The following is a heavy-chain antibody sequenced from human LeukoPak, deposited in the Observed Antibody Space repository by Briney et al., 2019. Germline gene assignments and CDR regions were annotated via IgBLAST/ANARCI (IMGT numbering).Heavy chain of an antibody. CDR1: GGSISSSSYY. J-gene: IGHJ4*02. V-gene: IGHV4-39*01. Sequence: PSETLSLTCTVSGGSISSSSYYWGWIRQPQGKGLEWIGSIYYSGSTYYNPSLKSRVTISVDTSKNQFSLKLSSVTAADTAVYYCARHLRGGWPNSFDYWGQGTLVTVSS. D-gene: IGHD3-16*01. CDR2: IYYSGST. CDR3: ARHLRGGWPNSFDY.